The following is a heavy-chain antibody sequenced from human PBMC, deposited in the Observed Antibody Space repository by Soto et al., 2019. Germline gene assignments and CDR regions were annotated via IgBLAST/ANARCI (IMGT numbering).Heavy chain of an antibody. D-gene: IGHD4-17*01. J-gene: IGHJ4*02. CDR2: IYYSGSA. CDR1: GGSISSYY. Sequence: QVQLQESGPGLVRPSETLSLTCTVSGGSISSYYWSWIRQPPGKGLEWIGYIYYSGSANYNPSLKSRVTISVDTSKHQCSLKLSSATAADTAVYYCARNYGGNVDYWGQGTLVTVSS. V-gene: IGHV4-59*08. CDR3: ARNYGGNVDY.